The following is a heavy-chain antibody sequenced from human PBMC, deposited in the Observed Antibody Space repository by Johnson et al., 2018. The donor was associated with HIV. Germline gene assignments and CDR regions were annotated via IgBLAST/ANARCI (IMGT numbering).Heavy chain of an antibody. Sequence: VQLVESGGGLVQPGRSLRLSCAASGFTFDDYAMHWVRQAPGKGLEWVSLISWDGGSTYYAASVKGRFTISRDNSKNSLYLQMNSLRAEDTALYYCAKDSKWLRSEGVGAFDIWGQGTMVTVSS. D-gene: IGHD5-12*01. CDR3: AKDSKWLRSEGVGAFDI. J-gene: IGHJ3*02. V-gene: IGHV3-43D*03. CDR2: ISWDGGST. CDR1: GFTFDDYA.